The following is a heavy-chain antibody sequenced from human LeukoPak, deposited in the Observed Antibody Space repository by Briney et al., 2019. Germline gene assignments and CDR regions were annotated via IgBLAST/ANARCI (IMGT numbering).Heavy chain of an antibody. Sequence: GASVKVSCKASGYTFTSYGISWVRQAPGQGLEWMGWISAYNGNTNYAQKLQGRVTMTTDTSTSTAYMELRSLRSDDTAVYYCARGSMVRGVINWFDPWGQGTLVTVSS. V-gene: IGHV1-18*01. CDR2: ISAYNGNT. CDR3: ARGSMVRGVINWFDP. D-gene: IGHD3-10*01. CDR1: GYTFTSYG. J-gene: IGHJ5*02.